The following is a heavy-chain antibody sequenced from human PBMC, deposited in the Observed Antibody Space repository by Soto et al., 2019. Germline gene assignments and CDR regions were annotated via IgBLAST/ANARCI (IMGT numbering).Heavy chain of an antibody. CDR3: ARESYSGYHSYDY. J-gene: IGHJ4*02. Sequence: SETLSLTCAVSGYSISSGCFWGWIRQPPGKGLEWIANMYHDGNTHYNPSLKSRVTMSVNTSKNQFPPKLNSVTAADTAVYYCARESYSGYHSYDYWGQGILVTVSS. D-gene: IGHD5-12*01. V-gene: IGHV4-38-2*02. CDR2: MYHDGNT. CDR1: GYSISSGCF.